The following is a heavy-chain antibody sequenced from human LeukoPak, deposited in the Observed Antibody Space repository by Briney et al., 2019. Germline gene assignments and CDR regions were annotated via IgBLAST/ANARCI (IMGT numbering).Heavy chain of an antibody. CDR2: INPNSGGT. V-gene: IGHV1-2*02. D-gene: IGHD2-8*01. CDR1: GYTFTGYY. CDR3: ARRARYCTNGVCYYYYYYYMDV. J-gene: IGHJ6*03. Sequence: ASVKVSCKASGYTFTGYYMHWVRQAPGQGLEWMGWINPNSGGTNYAQKFQGRVTMTRDTSISTAYMELSRLRSDDTAVYYCARRARYCTNGVCYYYYYYYMDVWGKGTTVTVSS.